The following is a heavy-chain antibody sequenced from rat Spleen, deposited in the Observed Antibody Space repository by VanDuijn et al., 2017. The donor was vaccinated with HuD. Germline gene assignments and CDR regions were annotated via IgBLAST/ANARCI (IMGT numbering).Heavy chain of an antibody. V-gene: IGHV5-20*01. J-gene: IGHJ2*01. CDR2: ISYDGTAT. CDR1: GFTFSNYD. CDR3: ATDTFYDGTYYPGGFDY. D-gene: IGHD1-12*02. Sequence: EVQLVESGGGLVQPGRSLKLSCAASGFTFSNYDMAWVRQAPTKGLEWVASISYDGTATYYRDSVKGRFTLSRDNAKSTLYLQMGSLRSEDTATYYCATDTFYDGTYYPGGFDYWGQGVMVTVSS.